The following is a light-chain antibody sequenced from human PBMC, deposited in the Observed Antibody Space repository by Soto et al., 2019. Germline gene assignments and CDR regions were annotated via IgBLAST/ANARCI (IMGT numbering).Light chain of an antibody. J-gene: IGLJ1*01. Sequence: HSLLTQPASVSGSPGQSITISCTGTSSDVGGYNYVSWYQQHPGKAPKLMIYDVSNRPSGVSNRFSGSKSGNTASLTISGLQAEDEADYYCSSYTSSSPYVFGTGTKVTVL. V-gene: IGLV2-14*01. CDR3: SSYTSSSPYV. CDR1: SSDVGGYNY. CDR2: DVS.